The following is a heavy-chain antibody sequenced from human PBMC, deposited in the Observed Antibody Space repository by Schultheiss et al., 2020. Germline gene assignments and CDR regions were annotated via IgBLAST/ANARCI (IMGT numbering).Heavy chain of an antibody. V-gene: IGHV1-2*02. D-gene: IGHD2-2*01. CDR3: ARDIPAASAGVDYYYYMDV. CDR1: GYTFTSYY. CDR2: INPNSGGT. J-gene: IGHJ6*03. Sequence: ASVKVSCKASGYTFTSYYMHWVRQAPGQGLEWMGIINPNSGGTNYAQKFQGRVTMTRDTSISTAYMELSRLRSDDTAVYYCARDIPAASAGVDYYYYMDVWGKGTTVTVSS.